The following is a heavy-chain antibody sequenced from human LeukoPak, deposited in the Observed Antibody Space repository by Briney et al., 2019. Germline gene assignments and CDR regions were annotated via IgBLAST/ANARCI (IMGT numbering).Heavy chain of an antibody. D-gene: IGHD2-21*02. CDR3: AKVYCGGDCYAHYFDY. J-gene: IGHJ4*02. V-gene: IGHV3-33*06. CDR2: IWSDGSKK. Sequence: GGSLRLPCAASGFTFSSHGMHWVRQAPGKGLEWVAVIWSDGSKKYYADSVKGRFTLSRDNSQNILYLQMNSLRAEDTAVYYCAKVYCGGDCYAHYFDYWGQGTLVTVSS. CDR1: GFTFSSHG.